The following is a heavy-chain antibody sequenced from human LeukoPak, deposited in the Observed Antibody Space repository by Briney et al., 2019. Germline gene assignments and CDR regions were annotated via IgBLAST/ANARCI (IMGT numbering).Heavy chain of an antibody. CDR3: VRGDNRDY. J-gene: IGHJ4*02. V-gene: IGHV3-21*01. Sequence: GGFLRLSCAASGFSFSTSTMNWVRQTPGKGLEWVSSINSNSRTMYYADSVKGRFTISRDNAKNSLYLQMNSLRAEDTAIYYCVRGDNRDYWGQGTLVTVSS. CDR2: INSNSRTM. CDR1: GFSFSTST. D-gene: IGHD2/OR15-2a*01.